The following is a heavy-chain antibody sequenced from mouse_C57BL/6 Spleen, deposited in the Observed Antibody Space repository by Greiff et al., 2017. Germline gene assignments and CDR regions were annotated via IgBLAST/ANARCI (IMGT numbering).Heavy chain of an antibody. Sequence: EVKLMESEGGLVQPGSSMKLSCTASGFTFSDYYMAWVRQVPEKGLEWVANINYDGSSTYYLDSLKSRFIISRDNAKNILYLQMSSLKSEDTATYYCARERSGSSYYFDYWGQGTTLAVSS. J-gene: IGHJ2*01. CDR1: GFTFSDYY. CDR2: INYDGSST. V-gene: IGHV5-16*01. CDR3: ARERSGSSYYFDY. D-gene: IGHD1-3*01.